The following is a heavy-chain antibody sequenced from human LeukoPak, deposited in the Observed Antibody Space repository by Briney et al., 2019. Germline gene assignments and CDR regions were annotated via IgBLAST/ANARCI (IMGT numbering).Heavy chain of an antibody. CDR1: GGSISSYY. CDR3: AREGGYSNGMDV. D-gene: IGHD2-21*01. CDR2: IYYSGST. J-gene: IGHJ6*02. V-gene: IGHV4-59*12. Sequence: SATLSLTCTVSGGSISSYYRSWIRQPPGKGLEWIGYIYYSGSTNYNPSLKSRVTISVDTSKNQFSLKLGSVTAADTAVYYCAREGGYSNGMDVWGQGTTVTASS.